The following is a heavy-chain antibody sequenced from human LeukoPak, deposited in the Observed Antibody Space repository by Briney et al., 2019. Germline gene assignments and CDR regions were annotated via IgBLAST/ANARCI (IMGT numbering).Heavy chain of an antibody. J-gene: IGHJ4*02. Sequence: PSETLSLTCTVSGGSISSYYWSWTRQPAGKGLEWIGRIYTSGSTNYNPSLKSRVTMSVDTSKNQFSLKLSSVTAADTAVYYCARDYYDSSGYYFHFDYWGQGTLVTVSS. D-gene: IGHD3-22*01. CDR1: GGSISSYY. CDR3: ARDYYDSSGYYFHFDY. CDR2: IYTSGST. V-gene: IGHV4-4*07.